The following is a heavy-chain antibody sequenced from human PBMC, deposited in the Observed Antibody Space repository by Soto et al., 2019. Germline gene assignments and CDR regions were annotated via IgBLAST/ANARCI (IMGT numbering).Heavy chain of an antibody. CDR2: MDPGNGIT. CDR3: ARLAFVDV. CDR1: GYTFTSYN. V-gene: IGHV1-8*01. D-gene: IGHD3-16*01. Sequence: QVQLVQSGAEVKKPGASVKVSCKASGYTFTSYNINWVRQATGQGLEWMGCMDPGNGITEYAQEFQGRVTMTMDTSINTAYMELSSLRSEDTAVYFCARLAFVDVLGQGTTVTVS. J-gene: IGHJ6*02.